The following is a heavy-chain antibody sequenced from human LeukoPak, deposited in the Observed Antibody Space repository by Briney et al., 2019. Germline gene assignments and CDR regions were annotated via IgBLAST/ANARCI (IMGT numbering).Heavy chain of an antibody. CDR1: GYSFTSYW. CDR2: IYPDESDT. J-gene: IGHJ5*02. V-gene: IGHV5-51*01. Sequence: GEALQISFKGSGYSFTSYWNGWGRRMPGKGVEGMGMIYPDESDTRYSPSFQGQVTISADKSISTAYLQWSSLKASDTAMYYCSRRVTGSYCPPDWFDPWGQGTLVTVSS. CDR3: SRRVTGSYCPPDWFDP. D-gene: IGHD1-26*01.